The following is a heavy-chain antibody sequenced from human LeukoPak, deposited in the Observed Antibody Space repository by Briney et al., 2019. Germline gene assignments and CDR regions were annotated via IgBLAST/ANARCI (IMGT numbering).Heavy chain of an antibody. D-gene: IGHD5-18*01. J-gene: IGHJ6*03. CDR3: ARDPQRRGYNYGYIYYYYMDV. V-gene: IGHV1-2*02. Sequence: ASVKVSCKASGYTFTGYYMHWVRQAPGQGLEWMGWINPNSGGTNYAQKFQGRVTMTRDTSISTAYMELSRLRSDDTAVYYCARDPQRRGYNYGYIYYYYMDVWGKGTTVTVSS. CDR1: GYTFTGYY. CDR2: INPNSGGT.